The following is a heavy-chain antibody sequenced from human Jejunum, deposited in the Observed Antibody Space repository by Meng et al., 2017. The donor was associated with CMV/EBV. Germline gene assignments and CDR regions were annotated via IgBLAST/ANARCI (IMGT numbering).Heavy chain of an antibody. V-gene: IGHV1-18*01. CDR3: ARRGGVLFSSEGDY. CDR1: GYTFSNYG. Sequence: QVRRVQSGAEVKKPGASVKVSCKASGYTFSNYGITWVRQAPGQGLEWMGWIAGDNSHIDYSQNLQGRIILTTDASTSTAYMELRSLRSDDTAVYYCARRGGVLFSSEGDYWGQGTLVTVSS. J-gene: IGHJ4*02. D-gene: IGHD6-19*01. CDR2: IAGDNSHI.